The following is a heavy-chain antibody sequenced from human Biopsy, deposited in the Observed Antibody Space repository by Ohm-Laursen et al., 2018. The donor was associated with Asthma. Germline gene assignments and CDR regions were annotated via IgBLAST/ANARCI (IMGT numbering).Heavy chain of an antibody. D-gene: IGHD6-19*01. CDR3: ARCQVGYSSGWSLLLKKIYYSGMDV. CDR2: IMTVFGTT. J-gene: IGHJ6*02. Sequence: GASVKVSRKASGGMFGNYAISWVRQAPGQGLEWLGGIMTVFGTTNYAQKFQGRVTITADESTSTAYMEVTSLRSEDTAIYYCARCQVGYSSGWSLLLKKIYYSGMDVWGQGTAVTVSS. CDR1: GGMFGNYA. V-gene: IGHV1-69*13.